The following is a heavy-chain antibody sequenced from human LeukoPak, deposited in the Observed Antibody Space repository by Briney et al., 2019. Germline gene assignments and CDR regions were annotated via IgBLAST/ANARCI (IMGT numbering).Heavy chain of an antibody. V-gene: IGHV3-21*01. J-gene: IGHJ3*01. CDR3: ARWKPRSDALDV. D-gene: IGHD1-1*01. CDR2: ISTRDTFT. Sequence: GGSLRLSCEASGFTFTTYSMTWARQTPGEGLEWVSSISTRDTFTNYADSVKGRFTISRDNAKNSLFLQMTSLRAEDTAMYYCARWKPRSDALDVWGKGTMVMVSS. CDR1: GFTFTTYS.